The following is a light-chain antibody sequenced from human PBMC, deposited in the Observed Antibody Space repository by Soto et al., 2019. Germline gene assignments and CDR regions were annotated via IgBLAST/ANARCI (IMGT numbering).Light chain of an antibody. V-gene: IGKV3-20*01. Sequence: EIALTQSPGTLSLSPGERATLSCRASQSLTNNYFAWYHQKPVRALRLLIDGASKRATGLPDRFSGSGSGTDVTLTISRLGPEDVAVYYCQPYAAVVALGQGTKVDI. CDR2: GAS. J-gene: IGKJ1*01. CDR1: QSLTNNY. CDR3: QPYAAVVA.